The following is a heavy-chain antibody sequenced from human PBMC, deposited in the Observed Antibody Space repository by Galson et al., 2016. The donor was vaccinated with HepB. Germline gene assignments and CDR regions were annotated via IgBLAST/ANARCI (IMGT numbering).Heavy chain of an antibody. CDR1: GFTFNAHW. CDR3: SREMTGSYFD. D-gene: IGHD3-10*01. V-gene: IGHV3-7*01. Sequence: SLRLSCAASGFTFNAHWMNWVRQAPGKGLEWVANIRGDGIVGYYAESVRGRFTISRDNAKNSLYPQMNGLRVDETAVYYCSREMTGSYFDWGQGTLVTVSS. CDR2: IRGDGIVG. J-gene: IGHJ4*02.